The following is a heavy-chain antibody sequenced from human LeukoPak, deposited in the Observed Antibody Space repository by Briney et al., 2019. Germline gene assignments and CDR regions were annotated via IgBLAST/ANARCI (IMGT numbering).Heavy chain of an antibody. CDR3: ARDWRLSRVRFDP. D-gene: IGHD3-3*01. CDR2: IFYSGST. Sequence: SETLSLTCTVSGGSITTYYWSWIRQPPGKGLEWIGFIFYSGSTNYNPSLKSRVTISLNTSKTQFSLKLSSVTAADTAVYYCARDWRLSRVRFDPWGQGTLVTVSS. CDR1: GGSITTYY. J-gene: IGHJ5*02. V-gene: IGHV4-59*01.